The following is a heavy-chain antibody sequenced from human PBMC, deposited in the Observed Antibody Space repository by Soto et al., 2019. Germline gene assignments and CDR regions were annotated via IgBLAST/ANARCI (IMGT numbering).Heavy chain of an antibody. CDR3: ARVSSGSAXYYYGMDV. CDR1: GYSFTSYW. Sequence: GESLKISCKGSGYSFTSYWISWVRQMPGKGLEWMGRIDPSDSYTNYSPSFQGHVTISADKSISTAYLQWSSLKASDTAMYYCARVSSGSAXYYYGMDVWGQGATVTVSS. D-gene: IGHD1-26*01. CDR2: IDPSDSYT. V-gene: IGHV5-10-1*01. J-gene: IGHJ6*02.